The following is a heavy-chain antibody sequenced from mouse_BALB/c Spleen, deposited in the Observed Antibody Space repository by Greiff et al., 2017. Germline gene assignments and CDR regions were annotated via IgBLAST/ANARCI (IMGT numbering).Heavy chain of an antibody. Sequence: VQLQESGPDLVAPSQSLSITCTVSGFSLTSYGVHWVRQPPGKGLEWLVVIWSDGSTTYNSALKSRLSISKDNSKSQVFLKMNSLQTDDTAMYYCAREGLRRGDWFAYWGQGTLVTVSA. CDR1: GFSLTSYG. J-gene: IGHJ3*01. D-gene: IGHD2-4*01. CDR2: IWSDGST. CDR3: AREGLRRGDWFAY. V-gene: IGHV2-6-2*01.